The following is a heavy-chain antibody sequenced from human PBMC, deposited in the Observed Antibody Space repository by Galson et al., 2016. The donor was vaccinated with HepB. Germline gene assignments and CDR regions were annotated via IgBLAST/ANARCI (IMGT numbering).Heavy chain of an antibody. V-gene: IGHV4-31*03. D-gene: IGHD4-17*01. CDR1: GGSISSGAYY. Sequence: TLSLTCSVSGGSISSGAYYWSWIRQHPGRGLEYIGYIYYSGSTYYSPSLKSRLTISVDTSKNQFSLKLRSVTAADTAVYYCVRSVYGDYDTIDYWGQGTLVTVSS. J-gene: IGHJ4*02. CDR2: IYYSGST. CDR3: VRSVYGDYDTIDY.